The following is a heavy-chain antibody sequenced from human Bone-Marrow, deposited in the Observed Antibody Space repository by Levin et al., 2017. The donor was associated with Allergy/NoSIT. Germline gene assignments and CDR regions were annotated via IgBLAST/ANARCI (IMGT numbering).Heavy chain of an antibody. J-gene: IGHJ4*02. V-gene: IGHV3-15*01. Sequence: GESLKISCAASGFNFNNAWMNWVRQAPGKGLEWVGRIKSKTDGGTTDYGSPMKGRFTISRADSKKMVYLQMNSLKTEDTAVYFCTRELREGLNLRYYFDSWGQGTLVTVSS. CDR3: TRELREGLNLRYYFDS. CDR2: IKSKTDGGTT. CDR1: GFNFNNAW. D-gene: IGHD1-26*01.